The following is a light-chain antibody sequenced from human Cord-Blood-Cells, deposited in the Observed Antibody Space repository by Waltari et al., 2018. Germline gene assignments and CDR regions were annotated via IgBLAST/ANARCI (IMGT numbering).Light chain of an antibody. CDR3: AAWDDSLNGPV. CDR1: SSNIGSNT. CDR2: RNN. J-gene: IGLJ2*01. V-gene: IGLV1-44*01. Sequence: QSVLTQPPSASGTPGQRVTISCSGSSSNIGSNTVNWYQQLPGTAPKLLIYRNNQRPSGVPDRASGSKSGTSASLPISGRQSEDEADYYCAAWDDSLNGPVFGGGTKLTVL.